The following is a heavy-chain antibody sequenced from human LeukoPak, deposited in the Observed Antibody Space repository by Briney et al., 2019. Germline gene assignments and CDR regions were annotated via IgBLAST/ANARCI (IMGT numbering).Heavy chain of an antibody. CDR1: GFIFSGYD. Sequence: PGGSLRLSCEASGFIFSGYDMSWFRQAPGKGLEYVSSLSENERVAFFANSVKGRFTISRDDSKSTLYLQMGSLITEDTAVCYCARLSGNPTRPTAPDYWGQGTLVTVSS. CDR2: LSENERVA. CDR3: ARLSGNPTRPTAPDY. D-gene: IGHD1-1*01. J-gene: IGHJ4*02. V-gene: IGHV3-64*01.